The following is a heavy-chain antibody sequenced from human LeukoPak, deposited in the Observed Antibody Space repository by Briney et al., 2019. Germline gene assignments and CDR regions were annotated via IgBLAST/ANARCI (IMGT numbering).Heavy chain of an antibody. Sequence: GRSLRLSCAASGFTFDDYAMHWVRQAPGKGLEWVSGISWNSGSIGYADSVKGRFTISRDNAKNSLYLQMNSLRAGDTAVYYCARSHLYYGSGIDYWGQGTLVTVSS. CDR3: ARSHLYYGSGIDY. CDR2: ISWNSGSI. J-gene: IGHJ4*02. CDR1: GFTFDDYA. V-gene: IGHV3-9*01. D-gene: IGHD3-10*01.